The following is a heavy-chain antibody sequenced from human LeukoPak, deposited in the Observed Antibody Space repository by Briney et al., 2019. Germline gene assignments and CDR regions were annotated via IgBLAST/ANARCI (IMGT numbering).Heavy chain of an antibody. CDR3: ARGDSRRAYYYDSSGYYYGY. Sequence: SSETLSLTCAVYGGSFSGYYWSWIRQPPGKGLEWIREINHSGSTNYNPSLKSRVTISVDTSKNQFSLKLSSVTAADTAVYYCARGDSRRAYYYDSSGYYYGYWGQGTLVTVSS. D-gene: IGHD3-22*01. J-gene: IGHJ4*02. CDR1: GGSFSGYY. CDR2: INHSGST. V-gene: IGHV4-34*01.